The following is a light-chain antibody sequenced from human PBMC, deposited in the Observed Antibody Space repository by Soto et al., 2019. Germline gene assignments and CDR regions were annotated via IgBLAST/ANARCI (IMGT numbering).Light chain of an antibody. Sequence: SALTQPASVSGSPGQSITISCTGTSSDVGSYNLVSWYQQHPGKAPKLMIYEVSKRPSGVSNRFSGSKSGNTASLTISGLQAEDEADYCCCSYAGSSTFWVFGGGTKLTVL. V-gene: IGLV2-23*02. J-gene: IGLJ3*02. CDR3: CSYAGSSTFWV. CDR2: EVS. CDR1: SSDVGSYNL.